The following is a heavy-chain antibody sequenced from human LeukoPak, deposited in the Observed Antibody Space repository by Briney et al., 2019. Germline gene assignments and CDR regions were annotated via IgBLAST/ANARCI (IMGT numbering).Heavy chain of an antibody. CDR2: IHHSGST. D-gene: IGHD2-15*01. V-gene: IGHV4-34*01. CDR1: GGSFSGYY. Sequence: SETLSLTCVVYGGSFSGYYWSWIGQPPGRGLEWIGEIHHSGSTNYNPSLKSRVTITVATSKNHCSLKLSSVTAADKAVYYCASGDCSGGSCYSYFDYWGQGTLVTVSS. J-gene: IGHJ4*02. CDR3: ASGDCSGGSCYSYFDY.